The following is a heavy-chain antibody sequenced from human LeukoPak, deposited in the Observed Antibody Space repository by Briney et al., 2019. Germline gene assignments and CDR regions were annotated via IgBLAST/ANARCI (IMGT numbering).Heavy chain of an antibody. D-gene: IGHD3-22*01. Sequence: ASVKVSCKASGGTFASYGISWLRHAPGQALERIGGITPMLGAPKYAQKDQHRVAITTDVSTSTAYMELSRLRSEDTAVYYCAREITVIRGSRHAFNIWGQGTMVTVSS. CDR3: AREITVIRGSRHAFNI. J-gene: IGHJ3*02. V-gene: IGHV1-69*05. CDR1: GGTFASYG. CDR2: ITPMLGAP.